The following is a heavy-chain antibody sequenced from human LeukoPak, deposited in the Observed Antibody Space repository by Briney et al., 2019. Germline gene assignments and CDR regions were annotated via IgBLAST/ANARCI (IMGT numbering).Heavy chain of an antibody. D-gene: IGHD6-19*01. J-gene: IGHJ6*03. CDR1: GYTFTSYG. Sequence: ASVKVSCKASGYTFTSYGISWVRQAPGQGLEWMGWISAYNGNTNYAQKLQGRVTMTTDTSTSTAYMELRSLRSDDTAVYYCARGSAAVAGTSYYYYMDVWGKGTTVTISS. CDR2: ISAYNGNT. V-gene: IGHV1-18*01. CDR3: ARGSAAVAGTSYYYYMDV.